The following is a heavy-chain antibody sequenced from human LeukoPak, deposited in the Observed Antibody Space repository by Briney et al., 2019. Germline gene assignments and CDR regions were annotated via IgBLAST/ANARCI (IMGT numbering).Heavy chain of an antibody. CDR2: IHYTGAT. Sequence: AETLSLTCAVYGGTFRGYYWSWIRQPPGKGLEWIGEIHYTGATNYKPSLKSRVTISGDPSKNQVSLRVYSVTAADTAVYYCARGVLGPYYFDLWGRGTLVTVSS. CDR3: ARGVLGPYYFDL. D-gene: IGHD7-27*01. V-gene: IGHV4-34*01. J-gene: IGHJ2*01. CDR1: GGTFRGYY.